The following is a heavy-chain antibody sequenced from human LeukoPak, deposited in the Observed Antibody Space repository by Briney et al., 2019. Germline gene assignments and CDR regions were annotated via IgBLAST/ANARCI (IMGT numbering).Heavy chain of an antibody. CDR3: AKGGRSSRWGSYYYYDMDV. V-gene: IGHV3-30*02. J-gene: IGHJ6*03. D-gene: IGHD6-13*01. CDR1: AFTFSSFG. CDR2: ILYGGSTK. Sequence: PGGSLTLSCAADAFTFSSFGMHWDCPAPGEVMEWVAFILYGGSTKNYAEYVKGRFTISRDNSKNTLFLQMNSVRAEDTAVYSCAKGGRSSRWGSYYYYDMDVWGKGTTVTVSS.